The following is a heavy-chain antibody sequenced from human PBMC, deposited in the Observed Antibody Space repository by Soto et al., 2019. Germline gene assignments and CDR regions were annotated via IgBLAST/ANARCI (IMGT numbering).Heavy chain of an antibody. D-gene: IGHD3-10*01. CDR2: IIPICGTA. CDR3: ARDRGGQYYYGSGSYYGMDV. CDR1: GGTFSSYA. J-gene: IGHJ6*02. Sequence: QVQLVQSGAEVKKPGSSVKVSCKASGGTFSSYAISWVRQAPGQGLEWMGGIIPICGTANYAQKFQGRVTITADESTSTAYMELSSLRSEDTAVYYCARDRGGQYYYGSGSYYGMDVWGQGTTVTVSS. V-gene: IGHV1-69*01.